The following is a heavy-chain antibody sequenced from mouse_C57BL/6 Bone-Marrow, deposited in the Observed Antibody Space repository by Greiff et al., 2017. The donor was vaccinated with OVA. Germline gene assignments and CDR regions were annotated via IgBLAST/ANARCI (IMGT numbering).Heavy chain of an antibody. Sequence: VQLQQPGAELVMPGASVKLSCKASGYTFTSYWMHWVKQRPGQGLEWIGEIDPSDSYTNSNQKFKGKSTLTVDKSSSTAYMQLSSLTSEDSAVYYCARGDYYYYGSSPWFAYWGQGTLVTVSA. D-gene: IGHD1-1*01. CDR1: GYTFTSYW. V-gene: IGHV1-69*01. CDR3: ARGDYYYYGSSPWFAY. J-gene: IGHJ3*01. CDR2: IDPSDSYT.